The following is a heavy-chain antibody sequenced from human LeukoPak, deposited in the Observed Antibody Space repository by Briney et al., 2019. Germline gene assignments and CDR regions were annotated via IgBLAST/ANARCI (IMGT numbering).Heavy chain of an antibody. Sequence: PGGSLRLSCAASGFTFSSYGMHWVRQAPGKGLEWVAFIRYDGSNKYYADSVKGRFTISRDNSKDTLYLQMNSLRAEDTAVYYCAKDPRSLYCSSTSRSLDYWGQGTLVTVSS. CDR3: AKDPRSLYCSSTSRSLDY. CDR2: IRYDGSNK. D-gene: IGHD2-2*01. V-gene: IGHV3-30*02. CDR1: GFTFSSYG. J-gene: IGHJ4*02.